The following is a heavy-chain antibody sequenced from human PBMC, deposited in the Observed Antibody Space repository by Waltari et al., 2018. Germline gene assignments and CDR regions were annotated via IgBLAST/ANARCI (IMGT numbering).Heavy chain of an antibody. CDR1: GGSITSHY. J-gene: IGHJ3*02. D-gene: IGHD1-26*01. V-gene: IGHV4-59*11. Sequence: QVQLQESGPGLVKPSETLSLTCTVSGGSITSHYWSWIRQPPGKGLEWIGYIYSSGSTNYNPSLKSRVTISVDTSKNQFSLKLSSVTAADTAVYYCARDDGGSYLNAFDIWGQGTMVTVSS. CDR3: ARDDGGSYLNAFDI. CDR2: IYSSGST.